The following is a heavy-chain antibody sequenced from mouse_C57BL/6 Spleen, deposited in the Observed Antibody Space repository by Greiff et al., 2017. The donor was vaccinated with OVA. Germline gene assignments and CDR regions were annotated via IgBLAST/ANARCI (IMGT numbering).Heavy chain of an antibody. Sequence: VQLQQSGAELVKPGASVKISCKASGYAFSSYWMNWVKQRPGKGLEWIGQIYPGDGDTNYNGKFKGKATLTADKSSSTAYMQLSSLTSEDSAVYFCAGVGADSSGYSGYFDYWGQGTTLTVSS. CDR1: GYAFSSYW. CDR3: AGVGADSSGYSGYFDY. J-gene: IGHJ2*01. V-gene: IGHV1-80*01. CDR2: IYPGDGDT. D-gene: IGHD3-2*02.